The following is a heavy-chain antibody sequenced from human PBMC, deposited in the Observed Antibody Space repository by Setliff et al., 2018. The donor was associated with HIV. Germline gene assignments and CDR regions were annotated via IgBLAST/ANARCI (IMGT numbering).Heavy chain of an antibody. V-gene: IGHV1-18*01. D-gene: IGHD5-18*01. CDR1: GYSFTFYG. CDR2: ISVYNGYT. Sequence: ASVTVSCKASGYSFTFYGLNWVRQAPGQGLEWMGWISVYNGYTNYAQNLQGRVTMTTDTSTSTAYMELRSLRSDDTAVYYCAREDTAPPDYYYSYMDVWGKGTTVTVSS. CDR3: AREDTAPPDYYYSYMDV. J-gene: IGHJ6*03.